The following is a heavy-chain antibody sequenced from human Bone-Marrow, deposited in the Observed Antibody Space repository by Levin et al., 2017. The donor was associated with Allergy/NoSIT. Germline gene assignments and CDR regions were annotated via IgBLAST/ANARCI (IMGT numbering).Heavy chain of an antibody. CDR3: ARGQSGSSSSKMRVAFDI. D-gene: IGHD6-6*01. CDR2: IIPIFGTA. CDR1: GGTFSSYA. J-gene: IGHJ3*02. V-gene: IGHV1-69*06. Sequence: ASVKVSCKASGGTFSSYAISWVRQAPGQGLEWMGGIIPIFGTANYAQKFQGRVTITADKSTSTAYMELSSLRSEDTAVYYCARGQSGSSSSKMRVAFDIWGQGTMVTVSS.